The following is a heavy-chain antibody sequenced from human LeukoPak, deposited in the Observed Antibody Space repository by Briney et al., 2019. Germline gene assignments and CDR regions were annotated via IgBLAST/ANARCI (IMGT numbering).Heavy chain of an antibody. J-gene: IGHJ4*02. CDR2: INPNSGGT. Sequence: ASVKVSCKASGYTFTGSYMHWVRQAPGQGLEWMGWINPNSGGTNYAQKFQGRVTMTRDTSISTAYMELSGLRFEDTAVYYCARADGYNLYYFDYWGQGTLVTVSS. V-gene: IGHV1-2*02. CDR3: ARADGYNLYYFDY. D-gene: IGHD5-24*01. CDR1: GYTFTGSY.